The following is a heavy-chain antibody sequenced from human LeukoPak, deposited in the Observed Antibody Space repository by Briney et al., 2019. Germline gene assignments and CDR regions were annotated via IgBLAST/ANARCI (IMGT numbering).Heavy chain of an antibody. CDR1: GLTFSSYW. J-gene: IGHJ3*02. V-gene: IGHV3-21*01. CDR3: AERGSTTYAFDI. D-gene: IGHD1-14*01. Sequence: GGSLRLSCAASGLTFSSYWMHWVRQAPGKGLEWVSSITSSSSDIEYADSVKGRFTISRDNAKNSLYLQMNSLRVEDTAVYYCAERGSTTYAFDIWGQGTMVTVSS. CDR2: ITSSSSDI.